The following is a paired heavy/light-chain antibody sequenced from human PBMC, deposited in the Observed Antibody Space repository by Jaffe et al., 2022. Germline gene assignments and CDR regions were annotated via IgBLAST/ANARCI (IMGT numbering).Light chain of an antibody. CDR2: VAS. J-gene: IGKJ1*01. Sequence: DIQMTQSPSFLSASVGDRVTITCRASQNIINHLNWYQHQPGKAPRLLIYVASGLQSGVPSRFSGSGSGTDFTLTITNLQPEDFATYSCQQGYTTPWTFGQGTKVEIK. CDR3: QQGYTTPWT. CDR1: QNIINH. V-gene: IGKV1-39*01.
Heavy chain of an antibody. CDR2: ISANGNIM. CDR3: ARVNNIAIDF. J-gene: IGHJ4*02. V-gene: IGHV3-48*01. Sequence: EVQLVESGGSLVQPGGSLRLSCEASGFTFSSHSINWVRQAPGKGLEWVSYISANGNIMFYGDSVKGRFTISRDNAKNSVYLQMNSLRAEDTAVYYCARVNNIAIDFWGQGTLVTVSS. CDR1: GFTFSSHS. D-gene: IGHD6-13*01.